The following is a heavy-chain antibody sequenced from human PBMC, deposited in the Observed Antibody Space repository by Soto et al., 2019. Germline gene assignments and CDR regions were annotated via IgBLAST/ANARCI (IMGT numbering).Heavy chain of an antibody. V-gene: IGHV1-2*04. CDR2: INPNSGGT. Sequence: EASVKVSCKASGYTFTGYYMHWVRQAPGQGLEWMGWINPNSGGTNYAQKFQGWVTMTRDTSISTAYMELSRLRSDDTAVYHCARVARWFGESPYYYYGMDVWGQGTTVTVSS. J-gene: IGHJ6*02. D-gene: IGHD3-10*01. CDR1: GYTFTGYY. CDR3: ARVARWFGESPYYYYGMDV.